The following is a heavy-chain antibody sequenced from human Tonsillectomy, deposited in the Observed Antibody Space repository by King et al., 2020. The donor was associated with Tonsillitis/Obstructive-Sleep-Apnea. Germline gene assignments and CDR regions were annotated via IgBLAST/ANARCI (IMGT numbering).Heavy chain of an antibody. CDR2: ISGYNGNT. CDR1: GYTFSSYG. V-gene: IGHV1-18*01. J-gene: IGHJ6*03. CDR3: ARVRVTFGGVISYYMDV. D-gene: IGHD3-16*01. Sequence: LVQSGAEVKKPGASVNVSCKASGYTFSSYGISWVRQAPGQGLEWMGWISGYNGNTNYAQKFQGRVTMTTDTSTSTSYMDLRSLRSYDTAVYYCARVRVTFGGVISYYMDVWGKGTTVTVSS.